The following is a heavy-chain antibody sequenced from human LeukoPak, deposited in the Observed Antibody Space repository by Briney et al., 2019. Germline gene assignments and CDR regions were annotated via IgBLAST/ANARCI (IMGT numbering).Heavy chain of an antibody. V-gene: IGHV1-2*02. D-gene: IGHD2-15*01. CDR2: INPNSGGT. CDR3: ARGHCSGGSCYFPCDY. J-gene: IGHJ4*02. CDR1: GYTLTGYY. Sequence: ASVKVSCKASGYTLTGYYMHWVRQAPGQGLEWMGWINPNSGGTNYAQKFQGRVTMTRDTSISTAYMELSRLRSDDTAVYCCARGHCSGGSCYFPCDYWGQGTLVTVSS.